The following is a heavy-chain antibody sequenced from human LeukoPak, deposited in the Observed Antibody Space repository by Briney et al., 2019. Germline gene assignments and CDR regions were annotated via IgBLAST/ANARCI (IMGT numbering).Heavy chain of an antibody. J-gene: IGHJ6*03. Sequence: SETLSLTCTVSGGSISSYYWSWIRQPPEKGLEWIGYTHYSGSTKYNPSLKSRVTISVDTSKNQFSLKLSSVTAADTAVYYCARGYCSGGSCYFYYYYNYMDVWGKGTTVTVSS. CDR3: ARGYCSGGSCYFYYYYNYMDV. D-gene: IGHD2-15*01. CDR1: GGSISSYY. CDR2: THYSGST. V-gene: IGHV4-59*01.